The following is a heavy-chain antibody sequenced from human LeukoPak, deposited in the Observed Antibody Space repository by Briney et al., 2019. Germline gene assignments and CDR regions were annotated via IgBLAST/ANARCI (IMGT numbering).Heavy chain of an antibody. J-gene: IGHJ4*02. V-gene: IGHV3-74*01. Sequence: PGGSLRLSCAASGFTFSDFWMHWVRQAPGKGLVWVSRINSGGTVTNYADSVKGRLTISRDNAKNTLYLQMNSLRAEDTAVYYCTTDKGIVGATWYDYWGQGTLVTVSS. D-gene: IGHD1-26*01. CDR2: INSGGTVT. CDR3: TTDKGIVGATWYDY. CDR1: GFTFSDFW.